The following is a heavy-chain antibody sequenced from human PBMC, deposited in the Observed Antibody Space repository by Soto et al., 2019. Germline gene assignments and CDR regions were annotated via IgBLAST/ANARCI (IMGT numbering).Heavy chain of an antibody. CDR2: VSFDGVNK. CDR3: ARDPDLIEAAGNYFDY. Sequence: GGSLRLSCSVSGFTLNTYSMHWVRQAPGKGLEWVAVVSFDGVNKHYRDSVKGRFTISRDIAKNMLYLQMTSPRLEDTALYYCARDPDLIEAAGNYFDYWGQGTLVTVPQ. CDR1: GFTLNTYS. J-gene: IGHJ4*02. D-gene: IGHD6-13*01. V-gene: IGHV3-30-3*01.